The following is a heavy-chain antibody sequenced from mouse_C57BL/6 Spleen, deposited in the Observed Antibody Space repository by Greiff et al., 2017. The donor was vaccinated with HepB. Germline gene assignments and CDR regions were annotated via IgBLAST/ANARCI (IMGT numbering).Heavy chain of an antibody. Sequence: QVQLQQPGAELVRPGTSVKLSCKASGYTFTSYWMHWVKQRPGQGLEWIGVIDPSDSYTNYNQKFKGKATLTVDTSSSTAYMQLSSLTSEDSAVYYCARGVLYYFDYWGQGTTLTVSS. CDR1: GYTFTSYW. CDR2: IDPSDSYT. CDR3: ARGVLYYFDY. V-gene: IGHV1-59*01. J-gene: IGHJ2*01.